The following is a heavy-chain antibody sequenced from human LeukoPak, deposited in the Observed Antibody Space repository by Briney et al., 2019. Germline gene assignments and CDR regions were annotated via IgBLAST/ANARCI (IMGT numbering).Heavy chain of an antibody. V-gene: IGHV3-53*05. CDR3: ARTRGDFWSGYYPVNWFDP. CDR1: GFTVSSNY. Sequence: GGSLRLSCAASGFTVSSNYMSWVRQAPGKGLEWVSVIYSGGSTYYADSVKGRFTISRDNSKNTLYLQMNSLRAEDTAVYYCARTRGDFWSGYYPVNWFDPWGQGTLVTVSS. CDR2: IYSGGST. J-gene: IGHJ5*02. D-gene: IGHD3-3*01.